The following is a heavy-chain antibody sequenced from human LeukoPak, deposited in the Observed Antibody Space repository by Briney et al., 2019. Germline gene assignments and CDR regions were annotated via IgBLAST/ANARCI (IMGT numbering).Heavy chain of an antibody. V-gene: IGHV3-21*01. J-gene: IGHJ6*03. Sequence: GGSLRLSCAVSGITLSNYGMSWVRQAPGKGLEWVSSITIRGTYIYYADSVKGRFTISRDDAKNSLYLQMNSLRAEDTAVYYCARPASDYDFWSGFYPDYYYYYMDVWGKGTTVTVSS. CDR3: ARPASDYDFWSGFYPDYYYYYMDV. D-gene: IGHD3-3*01. CDR1: GITLSNYG. CDR2: ITIRGTYI.